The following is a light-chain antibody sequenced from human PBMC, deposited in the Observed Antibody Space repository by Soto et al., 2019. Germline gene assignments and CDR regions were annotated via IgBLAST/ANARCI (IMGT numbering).Light chain of an antibody. J-gene: IGLJ2*01. Sequence: QSVLAQPPSASGAPGQSVTISCTGTSGDIGAYNYVSWYQQHPGKAPKLLIYEVNKRPSGVPDRFSGSKSGNTASLNVSGAQAEDEADYYCSSYVGSSTVVFGGGTKVTVL. CDR2: EVN. V-gene: IGLV2-8*01. CDR3: SSYVGSSTVV. CDR1: SGDIGAYNY.